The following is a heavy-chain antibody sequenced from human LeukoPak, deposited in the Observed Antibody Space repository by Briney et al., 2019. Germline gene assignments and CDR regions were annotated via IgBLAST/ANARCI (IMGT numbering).Heavy chain of an antibody. V-gene: IGHV4-59*01. CDR1: GGSISSYY. D-gene: IGHD3-10*01. Sequence: SETLSLTCTVSGGSISSYYWSWIRQPPGKGLERIGYIYYRGSTNYNPSLKSRVTISVETSKNQFSLRLTSVTAADTAMYFCASRTYYGSGPDYWGQGTLVTVSS. J-gene: IGHJ4*02. CDR2: IYYRGST. CDR3: ASRTYYGSGPDY.